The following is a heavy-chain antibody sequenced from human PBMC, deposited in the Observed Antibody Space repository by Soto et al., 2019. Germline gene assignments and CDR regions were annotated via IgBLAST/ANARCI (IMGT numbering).Heavy chain of an antibody. CDR3: ARGYNSALDY. CDR2: IKQDGSEK. CDR1: GFTFSSYW. J-gene: IGHJ4*02. D-gene: IGHD6-25*01. Sequence: GGSLRLSCASSGFTFSSYWMIWVRQAPGKGLEWVANIKQDGSEKYYVDSVKGRFTISRDNAKNSLYLQMNSLRAEDTALYYCARGYNSALDYWGQGTPVTVSS. V-gene: IGHV3-7*05.